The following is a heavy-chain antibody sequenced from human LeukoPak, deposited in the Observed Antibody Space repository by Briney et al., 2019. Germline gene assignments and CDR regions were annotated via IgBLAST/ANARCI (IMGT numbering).Heavy chain of an antibody. CDR2: ACYSGST. D-gene: IGHD5-12*01. CDR3: ASGYSYSS. J-gene: IGHJ5*02. V-gene: IGHV4-39*01. CDR1: SGSISSGSCY. Sequence: SETLSLTCTVSSGSISSGSCYWAWIRQPPGKGLEWIGSACYSGSTYYNPSLKSRVTISVDTSKNQFSLKLSSVTAADTAVYFCASGYSYSSWGQGTLVTVSS.